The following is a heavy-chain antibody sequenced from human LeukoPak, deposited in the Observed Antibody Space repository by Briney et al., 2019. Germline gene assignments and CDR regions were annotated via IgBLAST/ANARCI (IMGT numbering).Heavy chain of an antibody. CDR2: IYSGGGT. J-gene: IGHJ4*02. D-gene: IGHD2-21*02. Sequence: PGGSLRLSCAASGFTVSSNYMTWVRQAPGKGLEWVSVIYSGGGTYYADSVKGRFTISRDKSKNTLYLQMNSLGAEDTAVYYCARAVTVVTAIHDWGQGTLVTVSS. CDR1: GFTVSSNY. CDR3: ARAVTVVTAIHD. V-gene: IGHV3-53*01.